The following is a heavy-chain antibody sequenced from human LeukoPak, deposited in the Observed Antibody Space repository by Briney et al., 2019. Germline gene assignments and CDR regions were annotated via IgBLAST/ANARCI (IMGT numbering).Heavy chain of an antibody. CDR1: GYTFSNYG. CDR2: INAYNDNT. J-gene: IGHJ5*02. CDR3: ARGGSSWDWFDP. Sequence: ASVKVSCKAYGYTFSNYGITWVRQAPGQGLEWMGWINAYNDNTNYAQKLQGRVTMTTDTSTSTAYMELRSLRSDDTAVYYCARGGSSWDWFDPWGQGTLVTVSS. V-gene: IGHV1-18*01. D-gene: IGHD6-13*01.